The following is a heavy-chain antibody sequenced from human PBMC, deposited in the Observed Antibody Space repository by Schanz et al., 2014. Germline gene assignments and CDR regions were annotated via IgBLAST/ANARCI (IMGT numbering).Heavy chain of an antibody. CDR1: GFTFSTYA. CDR3: AKQIHYDILTVTRN. V-gene: IGHV3-23*04. J-gene: IGHJ4*02. Sequence: VQLVESGGGVVQFGRSLRLSCVASGFTFSTYAMSWVRQAPGKGLEWVSAISGSGGSTYYADSVKGRFTISRDNSENTLYLQMNSLRAEDTAVYYCAKQIHYDILTVTRNWGQGTLVTVSS. CDR2: ISGSGGST. D-gene: IGHD3-9*01.